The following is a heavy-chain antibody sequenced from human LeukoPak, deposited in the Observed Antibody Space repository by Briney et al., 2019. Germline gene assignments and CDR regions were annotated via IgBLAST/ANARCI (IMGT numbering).Heavy chain of an antibody. D-gene: IGHD3-16*01. CDR2: ISNSGGST. J-gene: IGHJ5*02. CDR1: GFTFSSYV. Sequence: GGSLRLSCAASGFTFSSYVMSWVRQAPGKGLEWVSSISNSGGSTYYADSVKGRFTISRDNSKNTLYLQMNSLRAEDTAVYYCARVGDFRKFDPWGQGTLVTVSS. CDR3: ARVGDFRKFDP. V-gene: IGHV3-23*01.